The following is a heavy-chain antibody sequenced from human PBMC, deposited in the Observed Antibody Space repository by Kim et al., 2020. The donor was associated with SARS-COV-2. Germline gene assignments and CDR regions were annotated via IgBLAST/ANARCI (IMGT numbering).Heavy chain of an antibody. CDR2: IYYSGST. CDR1: GGSISSGGYY. Sequence: SETLSLTCTVSGGSISSGGYYWSWIRQHPGKGLEWIGYIYYSGSTYYNPSLKSRVTISVDTSKNQFSLKLSSVTAADMAVYYCARDARVVVPAYSSYYYYGMDVWGQGTTVTVSS. J-gene: IGHJ6*02. V-gene: IGHV4-31*03. CDR3: ARDARVVVPAYSSYYYYGMDV. D-gene: IGHD2-2*01.